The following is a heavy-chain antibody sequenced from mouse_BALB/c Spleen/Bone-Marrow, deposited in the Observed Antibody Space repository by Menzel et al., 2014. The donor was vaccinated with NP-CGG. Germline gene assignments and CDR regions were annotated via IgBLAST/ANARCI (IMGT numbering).Heavy chain of an antibody. CDR1: GFTFXNYG. CDR3: VRGNYGNYVDYFDF. Sequence: EVKLQESGGGLVQPGGSLKLSCAASGFTFXNYGMSWVRQTPDKSLELVATINSDGGSTYYPDSVKGRFTIYRDTAKNTLYLQMSSLKSEETAMYYCVRGNYGNYVDYFDFWGQGTTLTVSS. CDR2: INSDGGST. D-gene: IGHD2-1*01. J-gene: IGHJ2*01. V-gene: IGHV5-6-3*01.